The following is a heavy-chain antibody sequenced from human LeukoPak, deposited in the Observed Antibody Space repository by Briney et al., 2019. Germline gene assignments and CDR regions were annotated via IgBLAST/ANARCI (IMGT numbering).Heavy chain of an antibody. Sequence: GGSLRLSCAVSGFTFRSYSMHWVRQAPGKGLQWVSYISSTSSTIYYADSVKGRFTISRDNAKNSLYLQMNSLRDEDTAVYYCARAAPYYYDSSGYSAFDSWGQGTMVTVSA. D-gene: IGHD3-22*01. CDR1: GFTFRSYS. J-gene: IGHJ3*02. CDR3: ARAAPYYYDSSGYSAFDS. CDR2: ISSTSSTI. V-gene: IGHV3-48*02.